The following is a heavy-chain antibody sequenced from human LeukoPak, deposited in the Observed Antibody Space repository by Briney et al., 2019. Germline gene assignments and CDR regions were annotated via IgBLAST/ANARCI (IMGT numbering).Heavy chain of an antibody. D-gene: IGHD2-2*01. CDR2: IIPIFGTA. J-gene: IGHJ6*03. V-gene: IGHV1-69*05. CDR3: ARDRGSDIVVVPAAQNPYYMDV. Sequence: SVKVSCKASGYTFTSYDINWVRQAPGQGLEWMGGIIPIFGTANYAQKFQGRVTITTDESTSTAYMELSSLRSEDTAVYYCARDRGSDIVVVPAAQNPYYMDVWGKGTTVTVSS. CDR1: GYTFTSYD.